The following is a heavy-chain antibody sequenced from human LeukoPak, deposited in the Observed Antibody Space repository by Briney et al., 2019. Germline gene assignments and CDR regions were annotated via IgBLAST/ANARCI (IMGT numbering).Heavy chain of an antibody. CDR2: INHSGST. CDR3: ARGVRWLVHYCYYYMDV. Sequence: SETLSLTCAVYGGSFSGYYWSWIRQPPGKGLEWIGEINHSGSTNYNPSLKSRVTISVDTSKNQFSLKLSSVTAADTAVYYCARGVRWLVHYCYYYMDVWGKGTTVTVSS. V-gene: IGHV4-34*01. CDR1: GGSFSGYY. J-gene: IGHJ6*03. D-gene: IGHD6-19*01.